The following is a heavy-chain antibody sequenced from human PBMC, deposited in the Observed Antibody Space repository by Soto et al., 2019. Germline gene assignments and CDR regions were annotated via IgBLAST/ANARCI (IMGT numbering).Heavy chain of an antibody. Sequence: EVQLVESGGGLVQPGGSLRLSCAASGFTFSSYSMNWVRQAPGKGLEWVSYISSSSSTIYYADSVKGRFTISRDNAKNSLYLQMNSLRDEDTAVYYCARSVIAAAGPYSPTDYWGQGTLVTVSS. CDR3: ARSVIAAAGPYSPTDY. J-gene: IGHJ4*02. V-gene: IGHV3-48*02. CDR1: GFTFSSYS. D-gene: IGHD6-13*01. CDR2: ISSSSSTI.